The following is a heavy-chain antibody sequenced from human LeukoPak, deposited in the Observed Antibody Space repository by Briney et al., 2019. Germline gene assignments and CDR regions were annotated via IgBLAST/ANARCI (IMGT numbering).Heavy chain of an antibody. V-gene: IGHV4-31*03. Sequence: SQTLSLTCTVSGGSISSGGYYWSWIRQHPGKGLEWIGYIYYSGSTYYNPSLKSRVTISVDTSKNQFSLMLTSVTAADTAVYYCARQSIAARRAFDIWGQGTMVTVSS. CDR1: GGSISSGGYY. J-gene: IGHJ3*02. CDR2: IYYSGST. CDR3: ARQSIAARRAFDI. D-gene: IGHD6-6*01.